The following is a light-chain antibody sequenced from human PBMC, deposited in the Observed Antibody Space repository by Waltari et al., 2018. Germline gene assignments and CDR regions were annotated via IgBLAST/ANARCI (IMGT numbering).Light chain of an antibody. V-gene: IGLV2-23*02. Sequence: QSALTQPASVSGSPGQSITISCTGTSSDVGTYNLVSWYQHHPDKAPKLRIYEVSQRPSGMSNRFAGSKSGNTASLTISGLQAEDEADYYCCSYVGSSTWVFGGGTKLTVL. CDR3: CSYVGSSTWV. CDR1: SSDVGTYNL. CDR2: EVS. J-gene: IGLJ3*02.